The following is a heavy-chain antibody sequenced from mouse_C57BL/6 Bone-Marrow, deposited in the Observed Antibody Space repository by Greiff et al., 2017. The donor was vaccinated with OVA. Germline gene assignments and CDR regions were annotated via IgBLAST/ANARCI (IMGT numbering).Heavy chain of an antibody. V-gene: IGHV14-3*01. J-gene: IGHJ1*03. CDR1: GFNIKNTY. Sequence: VQLQQSVAELVRPGASVKLSCTASGFNIKNTYMHWVKQRPEQGLEWIGRIDPANGNTKYATKFQGKATLTADTSSNTAYLQLSSLTSEDTAIYYGARADDYDGWYFDGWGTGTTVTVSS. CDR3: ARADDYDGWYFDG. CDR2: IDPANGNT. D-gene: IGHD2-4*01.